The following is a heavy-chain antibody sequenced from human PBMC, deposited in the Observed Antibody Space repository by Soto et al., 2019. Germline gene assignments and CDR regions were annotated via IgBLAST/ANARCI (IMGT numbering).Heavy chain of an antibody. Sequence: QLQLQESGPGLVKPSETLSLTCTVSGGSISSSSYYWGWIRQPPGKGLEWIGSIYYSGSTYYNPSLQSRVTISVDTSKNQFSLKLSSVTAADTAVYYCARPRATGRGAFDIWGQGTMVTVSS. J-gene: IGHJ3*02. CDR1: GGSISSSSYY. D-gene: IGHD4-4*01. V-gene: IGHV4-39*01. CDR2: IYYSGST. CDR3: ARPRATGRGAFDI.